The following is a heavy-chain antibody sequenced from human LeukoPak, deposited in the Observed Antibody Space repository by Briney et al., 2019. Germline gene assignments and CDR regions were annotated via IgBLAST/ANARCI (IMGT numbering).Heavy chain of an antibody. CDR1: GFTFSSYW. J-gene: IGHJ4*02. Sequence: GGSLRLSCAASGFTFSSYWMHWVRQAPGKGLVWVSRINSDGSSTSYADSVKGQFTISRDNAKNTLYLQMNSLRAEDTAVYYCARPARGSCYDYWGQGTLVTVSS. D-gene: IGHD2-15*01. CDR2: INSDGSST. CDR3: ARPARGSCYDY. V-gene: IGHV3-74*01.